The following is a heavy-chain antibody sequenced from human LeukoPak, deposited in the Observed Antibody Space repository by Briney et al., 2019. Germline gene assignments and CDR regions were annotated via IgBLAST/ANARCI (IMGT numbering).Heavy chain of an antibody. D-gene: IGHD4-17*01. V-gene: IGHV4-39*01. CDR2: IYYSGST. CDR1: GGSIGSSSYY. Sequence: PSETLSLTCSVSGGSIGSSSYYWGWIRQPPGKGLEWIGSIYYSGSTYYNPSLKSRVTISVDTSKNQFSLKLSSVTAADTAVYYCARHESTVTTLDDWGQGTVVTVSS. J-gene: IGHJ4*02. CDR3: ARHESTVTTLDD.